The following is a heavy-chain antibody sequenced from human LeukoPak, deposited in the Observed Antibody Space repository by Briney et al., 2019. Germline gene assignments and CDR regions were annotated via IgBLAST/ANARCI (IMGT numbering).Heavy chain of an antibody. V-gene: IGHV3-53*01. J-gene: IGHJ4*02. Sequence: GGSLRLSCAASGFTVSSNYMSWVRQAPGKGLEWVSVIYSGGSTYCADSVKGRFTISRDNSKNTLYLQMNSLRAEDTAVYYCAKSAYYDSSGFYREYYFDYWGQGTLVTVSS. CDR1: GFTVSSNY. CDR3: AKSAYYDSSGFYREYYFDY. CDR2: IYSGGST. D-gene: IGHD3-22*01.